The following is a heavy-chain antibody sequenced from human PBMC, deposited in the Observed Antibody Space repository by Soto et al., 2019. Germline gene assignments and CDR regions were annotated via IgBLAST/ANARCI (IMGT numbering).Heavy chain of an antibody. CDR1: GFTFSSYA. CDR3: AKFYCISTMCQAPAAKSTGGFEI. CDR2: ISGSGVST. D-gene: IGHD2-2*01. Sequence: EPQLLESGGGLGHPGGSLRLSCAASGFTFSSYAMSWVRQAPGKGLGWVAAISGSGVSTYYADSVRGRSTISRDNSKKRVDLQMNSLRAEDTAVYYCAKFYCISTMCQAPAAKSTGGFEIWGQGTLVTVSS. V-gene: IGHV3-23*01. J-gene: IGHJ3*02.